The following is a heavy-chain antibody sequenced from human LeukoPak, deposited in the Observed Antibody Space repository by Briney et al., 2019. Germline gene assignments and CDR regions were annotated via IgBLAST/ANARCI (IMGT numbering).Heavy chain of an antibody. J-gene: IGHJ4*02. Sequence: ASVKVSCKASGYTFTGYYMHWVRQAPGQGLEWMGWMNPNSGNTGYAQKFQGRVTMTRNTSISTAYMELSSLRSEDTAVYYCARVGGVGATTIDYWGQGTLVTVSS. CDR1: GYTFTGYY. CDR2: MNPNSGNT. D-gene: IGHD1-26*01. V-gene: IGHV1-8*02. CDR3: ARVGGVGATTIDY.